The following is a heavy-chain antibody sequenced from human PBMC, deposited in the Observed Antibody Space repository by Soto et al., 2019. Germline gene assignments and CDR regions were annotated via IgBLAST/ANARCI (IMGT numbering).Heavy chain of an antibody. J-gene: IGHJ4*02. CDR2: IKSKTDGGTT. D-gene: IGHD2-15*01. CDR1: GFTFSNAW. Sequence: GGSLRLSCAASGFTFSNAWMSWVRQAPWKGLEWVGRIKSKTDGGTTDYAAPVKGRFTISRDDSKNTLYLQMNSLKTEDTAVYYCTTSYCSGGSCSSGGDWWGQGTLVTVSS. CDR3: TTSYCSGGSCSSGGDW. V-gene: IGHV3-15*01.